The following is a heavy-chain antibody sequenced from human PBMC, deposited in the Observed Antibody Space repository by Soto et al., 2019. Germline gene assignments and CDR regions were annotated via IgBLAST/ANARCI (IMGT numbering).Heavy chain of an antibody. Sequence: GGSLRLSXAASGFTFSSYAMHWVRQAPGKGLEYVSGISSNGGSTYYVDSVKGRFTISRDNSKNTLYLQMGSLRAEDMAVYYCARAINSSGWYYFDYWGQGTLVTVSS. CDR1: GFTFSSYA. J-gene: IGHJ4*02. V-gene: IGHV3-64*02. CDR3: ARAINSSGWYYFDY. D-gene: IGHD6-19*01. CDR2: ISSNGGST.